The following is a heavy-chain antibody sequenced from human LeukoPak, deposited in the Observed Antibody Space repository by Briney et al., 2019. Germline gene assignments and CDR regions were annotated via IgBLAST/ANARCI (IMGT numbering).Heavy chain of an antibody. CDR1: GGTFSSYT. CDR2: INPILGIA. J-gene: IGHJ4*02. Sequence: ASVKVSCKASGGTFSSYTISWVRQAPGQGLEWMGRINPILGIANYAQKFQGRVTITADKSTSTAYMELSSLRSEDTAVYYCAVGGSSWYYFDYWGQGTLVTVSS. D-gene: IGHD6-13*01. V-gene: IGHV1-69*02. CDR3: AVGGSSWYYFDY.